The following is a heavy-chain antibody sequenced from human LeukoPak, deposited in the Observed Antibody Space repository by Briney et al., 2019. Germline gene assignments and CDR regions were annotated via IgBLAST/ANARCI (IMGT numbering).Heavy chain of an antibody. J-gene: IGHJ5*02. CDR3: ARDPSSSFQETWFDP. V-gene: IGHV3-21*01. D-gene: IGHD6-6*01. CDR2: ISSSSSYI. CDR1: GFTFSSYG. Sequence: PGGTLRLSCAASGFTFSSYGMSWVRQAPGKGLEWVSSISSSSSYIYYADSVKGRFTISRDNAKNSLYLQMNSLRAEDTAVYYCARDPSSSFQETWFDPWGQGTLVTVSS.